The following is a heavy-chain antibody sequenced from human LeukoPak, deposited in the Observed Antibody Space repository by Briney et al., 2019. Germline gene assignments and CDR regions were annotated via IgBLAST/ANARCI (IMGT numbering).Heavy chain of an antibody. CDR2: IIPIFGTA. Sequence: SVKVSCNASGGTFSSYAISWVRQAPGQGLEWMGGIIPIFGTANYAQKFQGRVTITTDESTSTAYMELSSLRSEDTAVYYCARGTGDCCGYNWFDPWGQGTLVTVSS. CDR3: ARGTGDCCGYNWFDP. CDR1: GGTFSSYA. D-gene: IGHD2-21*02. V-gene: IGHV1-69*05. J-gene: IGHJ5*02.